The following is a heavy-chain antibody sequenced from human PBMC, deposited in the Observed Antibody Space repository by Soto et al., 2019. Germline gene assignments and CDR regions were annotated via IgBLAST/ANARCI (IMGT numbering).Heavy chain of an antibody. CDR1: GFSLSDHF. CDR2: PTNKAYSYTT. V-gene: IGHV3-72*01. CDR3: ASIRGVMGC. J-gene: IGHJ4*02. D-gene: IGHD3-10*01. Sequence: EVQLVESGGGLVQPGGSLRLSCAASGFSLSDHFIDWVRQGPGKGLDWAGRPTNKAYSYTTEYAASVKGRFTISRDDSEKSVNLQMNSLKSEETTVYYCASIRGVMGCWGQGNLVIVSS.